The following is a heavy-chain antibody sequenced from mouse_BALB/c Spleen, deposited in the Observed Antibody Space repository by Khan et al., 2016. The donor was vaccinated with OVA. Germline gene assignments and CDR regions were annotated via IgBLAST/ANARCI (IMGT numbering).Heavy chain of an antibody. V-gene: IGHV5-12-2*01. Sequence: EVQLVESGGGLVQPGGSLKLSCAASGFTFSSYTMSWVRQTPEKRLEWVAFISHGGGRTYYPDTVKGRFTSSRDNAKNTLYLQMSSLKSEDTAMYDCARPSTTEYDYGMDYWGQGTSVTVSS. CDR1: GFTFSSYT. CDR2: ISHGGGRT. CDR3: ARPSTTEYDYGMDY. D-gene: IGHD1-1*01. J-gene: IGHJ4*01.